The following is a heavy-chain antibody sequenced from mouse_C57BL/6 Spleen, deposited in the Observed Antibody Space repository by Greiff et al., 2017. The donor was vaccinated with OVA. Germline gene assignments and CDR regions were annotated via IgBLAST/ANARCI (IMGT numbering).Heavy chain of an antibody. CDR3: AIAWGSNPAWFAY. Sequence: VQLQQPGAELVKPGASVKVSCKASGYTFTSYWMHWVKQRPGQGLEWIGRIHPSDRDTHYNQKFQGKATLTVDTSSSTAYLQLSSLTSEDSAVYYCAIAWGSNPAWFAYWGQGTLVTVSA. V-gene: IGHV1-74*01. CDR1: GYTFTSYW. J-gene: IGHJ3*01. CDR2: IHPSDRDT. D-gene: IGHD2-5*01.